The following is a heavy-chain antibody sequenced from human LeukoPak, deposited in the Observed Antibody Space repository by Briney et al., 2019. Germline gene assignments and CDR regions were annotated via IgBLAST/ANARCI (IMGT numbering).Heavy chain of an antibody. CDR2: IYYSGST. J-gene: IGHJ6*02. CDR1: GGSISSSSYY. V-gene: IGHV4-39*07. Sequence: PSETLSLTCTVSGGSISSSSYYWGWIRQPPGKGLEWIGSIYYSGSTYYNPSLKSRVTILVDTAKNQFSLKLSSVTAADTAVYYCAREIAVAGTYYYGMDVWGQGTTVTVSS. D-gene: IGHD6-19*01. CDR3: AREIAVAGTYYYGMDV.